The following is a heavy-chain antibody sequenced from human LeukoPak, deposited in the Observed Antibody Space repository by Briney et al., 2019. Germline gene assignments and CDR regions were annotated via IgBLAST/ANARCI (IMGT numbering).Heavy chain of an antibody. Sequence: SETLSLTCAVYGGSFSGYYWSWIRQPPGKGLEWIGEINHSGSTNYNPSLKSRVTISVDTSKNQFSLKLSSVTAADTAVYYCARDAYCSGGSCYLDYWGQGTLVTVSS. CDR1: GGSFSGYY. CDR3: ARDAYCSGGSCYLDY. D-gene: IGHD2-15*01. CDR2: INHSGST. J-gene: IGHJ4*02. V-gene: IGHV4-34*01.